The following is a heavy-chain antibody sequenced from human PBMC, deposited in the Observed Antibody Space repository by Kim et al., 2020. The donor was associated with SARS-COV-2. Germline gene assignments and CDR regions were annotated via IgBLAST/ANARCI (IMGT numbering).Heavy chain of an antibody. D-gene: IGHD6-13*01. CDR3: AREIGFDSSSWYWDY. Sequence: KFQGRVTITADESTSTAYMELSSLRSEDTAVYYCAREIGFDSSSWYWDYWGQGTLVTVSS. J-gene: IGHJ4*02. V-gene: IGHV1-69*01.